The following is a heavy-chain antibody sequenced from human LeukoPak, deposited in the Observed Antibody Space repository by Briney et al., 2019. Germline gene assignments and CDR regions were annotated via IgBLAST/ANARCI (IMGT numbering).Heavy chain of an antibody. CDR3: ARVRGYCSSTSCYGWWFDP. CDR2: MNPNSGNT. CDR1: GYTFTSYD. Sequence: ASVKVSCKASGYTFTSYDINWVRQATGQGLEWMGWMNPNSGNTGYAQKFQGRVTTTRSTSISTAYMELSSLRSEDTAVYYCARVRGYCSSTSCYGWWFDPWGQGTLVTVSS. V-gene: IGHV1-8*01. J-gene: IGHJ5*02. D-gene: IGHD2-2*01.